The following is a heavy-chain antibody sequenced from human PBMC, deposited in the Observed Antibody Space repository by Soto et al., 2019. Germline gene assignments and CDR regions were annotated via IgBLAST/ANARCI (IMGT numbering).Heavy chain of an antibody. CDR2: IIPIFGTA. CDR3: ASDRKGSGWPHHAFDI. Sequence: SVKVSCKASGYTFSTYGLSWVRQAPGQGLEWMGGIIPIFGTANYAQKFQGRVTITADESTSTAYMELSSLRSEDTAVYYCASDRKGSGWPHHAFDIWGQGTMVTVSS. CDR1: GYTFSTYG. J-gene: IGHJ3*02. D-gene: IGHD6-19*01. V-gene: IGHV1-69*13.